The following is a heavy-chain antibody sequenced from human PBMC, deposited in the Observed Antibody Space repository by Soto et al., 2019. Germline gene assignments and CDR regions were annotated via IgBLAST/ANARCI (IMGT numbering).Heavy chain of an antibody. D-gene: IGHD3-10*01. CDR2: FSYDGSYQ. V-gene: IGHV3-30*03. J-gene: IGHJ4*02. Sequence: QVQLVESGGGVVQPGRSLRLSCVVSGFTFSNYGMHWVRQAPGKGLEWVAVFSYDGSYQRYADSVKGRFTISRDISKNTLYLQMSSLRPEDMAVYYCATDGTYHGSWDWGQGPLVTVSS. CDR3: ATDGTYHGSWD. CDR1: GFTFSNYG.